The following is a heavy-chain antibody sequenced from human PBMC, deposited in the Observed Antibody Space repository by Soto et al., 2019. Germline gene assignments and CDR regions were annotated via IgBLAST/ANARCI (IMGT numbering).Heavy chain of an antibody. CDR2: ISSSGTGT. V-gene: IGHV3-48*03. CDR3: VRDLHEPLAADALREAN. Sequence: EMQLVQSGGGLVQPGGSLRLSCAASGFTFSSYEMHWVRQAPGKGLEWISYISSSGTGTYYADSVRGRVTMSRDNTQNSVSLQMYSLRAEDTAIYYCVRDLHEPLAADALREANWGQGTQVTVSS. D-gene: IGHD4-17*01. J-gene: IGHJ4*02. CDR1: GFTFSSYE.